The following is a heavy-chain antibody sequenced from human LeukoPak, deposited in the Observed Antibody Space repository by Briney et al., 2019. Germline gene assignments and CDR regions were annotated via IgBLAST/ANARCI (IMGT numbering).Heavy chain of an antibody. J-gene: IGHJ5*02. CDR1: GDSISSSSYY. D-gene: IGHD5-24*01. V-gene: IGHV4-39*01. CDR3: AAEMATKGLDWFDP. Sequence: PSETLSLTCTVSGDSISSSSYYWGWIRQPPGKGLEWIGSTYYSGSTYYNPSLKSRVTISVDTSKNQFSLKLSSVTAADTAVYYCAAEMATKGLDWFDPWGQGTLVTVSS. CDR2: TYYSGST.